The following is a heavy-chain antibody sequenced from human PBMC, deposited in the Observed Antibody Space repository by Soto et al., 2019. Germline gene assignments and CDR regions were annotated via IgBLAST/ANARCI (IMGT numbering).Heavy chain of an antibody. CDR2: ISPDNGNT. CDR1: GYTFTSTY. D-gene: IGHD1-26*01. J-gene: IGHJ5*02. V-gene: IGHV1-18*01. Sequence: ASVKVSRKASGYTFTSTYVTWVRQAPGRGLEWVGWISPDNGNTNYAQKFQGRVTLTTDTSTNTVYMELRSLSPDDTAVYYCARGGGAHYRFDPWGQGTLVTVSS. CDR3: ARGGGAHYRFDP.